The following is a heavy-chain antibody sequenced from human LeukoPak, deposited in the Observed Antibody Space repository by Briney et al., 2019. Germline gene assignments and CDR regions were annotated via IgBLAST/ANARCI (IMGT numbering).Heavy chain of an antibody. Sequence: PGGSLRLSCAASGFTFRSYVMHWVRQAPGKGLEYVSAISSNGGRTYYANSVKGRLTISRDNSKNTLYLQMGSLRAEDMAAYYCARSVAVANDYYYYGMDVWGQGTTVTVSS. J-gene: IGHJ6*02. D-gene: IGHD6-19*01. CDR1: GFTFRSYV. CDR2: ISSNGGRT. CDR3: ARSVAVANDYYYYGMDV. V-gene: IGHV3-64*01.